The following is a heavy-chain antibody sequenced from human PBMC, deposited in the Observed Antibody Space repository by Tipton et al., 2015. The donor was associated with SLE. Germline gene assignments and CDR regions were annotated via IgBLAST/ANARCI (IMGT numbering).Heavy chain of an antibody. CDR1: GDTFSSYT. CDR2: IIPILGIA. CDR3: AGSGRPYYYYYMDV. J-gene: IGHJ6*03. D-gene: IGHD1-26*01. Sequence: QLVQSGAEVKKPGSSVKVSCKASGDTFSSYTISWVRQAPGQELEWMGGIIPILGIANYVQKFQGRVTITADKSTSTAYMELRSLRSDDTAVYYCAGSGRPYYYYYMDVWGKGTTVTVSS. V-gene: IGHV1-69*09.